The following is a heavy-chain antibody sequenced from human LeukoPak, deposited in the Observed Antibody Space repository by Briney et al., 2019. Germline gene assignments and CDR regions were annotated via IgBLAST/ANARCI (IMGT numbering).Heavy chain of an antibody. D-gene: IGHD3-10*01. V-gene: IGHV1-18*01. Sequence: ASVKVSCKASGYTFTSYGISWLRQAPGQGLEWMGWISAYNGNTNYAQKLQGRVTMTTDTSTSTAYMELRSLRSDDTAVYYCARGEWFGELLERFDYWGQGTLVTVSS. CDR1: GYTFTSYG. CDR3: ARGEWFGELLERFDY. J-gene: IGHJ4*02. CDR2: ISAYNGNT.